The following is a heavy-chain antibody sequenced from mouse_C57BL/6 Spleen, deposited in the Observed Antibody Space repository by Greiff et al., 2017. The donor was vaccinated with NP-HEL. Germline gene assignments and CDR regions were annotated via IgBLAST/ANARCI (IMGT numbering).Heavy chain of an antibody. CDR2: IYPGDGDT. CDR3: ARFHYSNDYAMDY. CDR1: GYAFSSYW. V-gene: IGHV1-80*01. J-gene: IGHJ4*01. D-gene: IGHD2-5*01. Sequence: LVESGAELVKPGASVKISCKASGYAFSSYWMNWVKQRPGKGLEWIGQIYPGDGDTNYNGKFKGKATLTADKSSSTAYMQLSSLTSEDSAVYFCARFHYSNDYAMDYWGQGTSVTVSS.